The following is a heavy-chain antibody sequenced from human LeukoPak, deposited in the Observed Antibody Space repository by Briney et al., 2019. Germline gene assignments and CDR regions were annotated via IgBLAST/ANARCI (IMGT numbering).Heavy chain of an antibody. V-gene: IGHV4-34*01. CDR3: ASAATSGTYNLDS. CDR1: GGSFSGYY. D-gene: IGHD1-26*01. J-gene: IGHJ4*02. Sequence: SETLSLTCAVYGGSFSGYYWSWIRQPPGKGLEWIGEINHSGSTNYNPSLKSRVTISVDTSKNQFSLKLSSVTAADTAVYYCASAATSGTYNLDSWGQGTLVTVSS. CDR2: INHSGST.